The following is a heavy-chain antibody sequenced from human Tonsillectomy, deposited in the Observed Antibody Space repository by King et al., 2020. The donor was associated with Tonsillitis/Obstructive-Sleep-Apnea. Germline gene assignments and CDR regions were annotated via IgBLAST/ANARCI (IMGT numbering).Heavy chain of an antibody. V-gene: IGHV3-30*18. CDR3: AKAQTPLGYCSSTSCPIFDY. CDR1: GFTFSSYG. Sequence: QLVQSGGGVVQPGRSLRLSCAASGFTFSSYGMHWVRLAPGKGLEWVAVISYDGSNKYYADSVKGRFTISRDNSKNTLYLQMNSLRAEDTAVYYCAKAQTPLGYCSSTSCPIFDYWGQGTLVTVSS. J-gene: IGHJ4*02. D-gene: IGHD2-2*01. CDR2: ISYDGSNK.